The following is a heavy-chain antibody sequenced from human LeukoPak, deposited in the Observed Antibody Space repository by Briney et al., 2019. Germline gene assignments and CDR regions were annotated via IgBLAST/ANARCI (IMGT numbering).Heavy chain of an antibody. J-gene: IGHJ3*02. CDR2: ISGSGGST. D-gene: IGHD2/OR15-2a*01. V-gene: IGHV3-23*01. CDR3: ANDIGGYYAWAIDI. CDR1: GFTFSSYG. Sequence: PGGSLRLSCAASGFTFSSYGMSWVRQAPGKGLEWVSAISGSGGSTYYADSVKGRFTISRDNSKNTLYLQMNSLRAEDTAVYYCANDIGGYYAWAIDIWGQGTMVTVSS.